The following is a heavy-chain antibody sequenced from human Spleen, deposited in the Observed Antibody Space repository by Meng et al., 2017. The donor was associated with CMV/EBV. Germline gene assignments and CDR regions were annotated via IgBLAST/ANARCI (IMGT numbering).Heavy chain of an antibody. D-gene: IGHD3-22*01. CDR1: GFTFSSYA. CDR3: ARDRSYNYDSSGYYSMDY. Sequence: GGSLRLSCAASGFTFSSYAMSWVRQAPGKGLEWVAVISYDGSNKYYADSVKGRFTISRDNSKNTLHLQMNSLRTEDTAVYYCARDRSYNYDSSGYYSMDYWGQGTLVTVSS. CDR2: ISYDGSNK. J-gene: IGHJ4*02. V-gene: IGHV3-30-3*01.